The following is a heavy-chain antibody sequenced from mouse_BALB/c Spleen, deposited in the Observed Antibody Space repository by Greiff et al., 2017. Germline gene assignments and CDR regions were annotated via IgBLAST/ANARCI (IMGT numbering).Heavy chain of an antibody. Sequence: EVQLVESGGGLVKPGGSLKLSCAASGFTFSSYAMSWVRQTPEKRLEWVATISSGGSYTYYPDSVKGRFTISRDNAKNTLYLQMSSLRSEDTAMYYCARRGGDYRYDEGAWFAYWGQGTLVTVSA. CDR2: ISSGGSYT. V-gene: IGHV5-9-3*01. J-gene: IGHJ3*01. CDR1: GFTFSSYA. D-gene: IGHD2-14*01. CDR3: ARRGGDYRYDEGAWFAY.